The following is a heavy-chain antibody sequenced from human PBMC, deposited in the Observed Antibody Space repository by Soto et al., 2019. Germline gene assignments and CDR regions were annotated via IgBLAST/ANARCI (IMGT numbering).Heavy chain of an antibody. CDR2: ISSSSSTI. J-gene: IGHJ4*02. CDR1: GFTFSSYS. CDR3: ARDRGGYSSSWPPQV. Sequence: GGSLRLSCAASGFTFSSYSMNWVRQAPGKGLEWVSYISSSSSTIYYADSVKGRFTISRDNAKNSLYLQMNSLRDEDTAVYYCARDRGGYSSSWPPQVWGQGTLVTVSS. D-gene: IGHD6-13*01. V-gene: IGHV3-48*02.